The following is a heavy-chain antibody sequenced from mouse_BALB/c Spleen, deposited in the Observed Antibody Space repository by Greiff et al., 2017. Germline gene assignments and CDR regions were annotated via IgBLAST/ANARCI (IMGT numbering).Heavy chain of an antibody. CDR1: GYTFTSYW. V-gene: IGHV1-69*02. CDR3: TRDSSGYGSFAY. Sequence: QVQLQQPGAELVRPGASVKLSCKASGYTFTSYWINWVKQRPGQGLEWIGNIYPSDSYTNYNQKFKDKATLTVDKSSSTAYMQLSSPTSEDSAVYYCTRDSSGYGSFAYWGQGTLVTVSA. D-gene: IGHD3-2*01. CDR2: IYPSDSYT. J-gene: IGHJ3*01.